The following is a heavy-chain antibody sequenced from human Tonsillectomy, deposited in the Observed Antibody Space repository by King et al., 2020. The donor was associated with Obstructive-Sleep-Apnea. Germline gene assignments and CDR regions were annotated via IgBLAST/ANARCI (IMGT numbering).Heavy chain of an antibody. CDR2: IYYSGST. V-gene: IGHV4-59*01. Sequence: QLQESGPGLVKPSETLSLTCTVSGGSISSYYWSWIRQPPGKRLEWIGYIYYSGSTNYNPSLNSRVTISVDTSKNQFSLKLSSVTAADTAVYYCARGGRDGYHTDWYFDLWGRGTLVTVSS. J-gene: IGHJ2*01. CDR1: GGSISSYY. D-gene: IGHD5-24*01. CDR3: ARGGRDGYHTDWYFDL.